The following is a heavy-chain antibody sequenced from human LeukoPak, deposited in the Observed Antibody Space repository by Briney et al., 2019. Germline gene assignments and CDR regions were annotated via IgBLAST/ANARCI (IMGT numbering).Heavy chain of an antibody. CDR3: ARESGRAFDI. CDR1: GFTFSNYW. V-gene: IGHV3-7*01. Sequence: GGSLRLSCAASGFTFSNYWMSWVRQAPGKGLEWVANIKQDGSEKYYVDSVKGRFTISRDNAKNSLYLQMNSLRAEDAAVYYCARESGRAFDIWGQGTMVTVSS. D-gene: IGHD3-10*01. J-gene: IGHJ3*02. CDR2: IKQDGSEK.